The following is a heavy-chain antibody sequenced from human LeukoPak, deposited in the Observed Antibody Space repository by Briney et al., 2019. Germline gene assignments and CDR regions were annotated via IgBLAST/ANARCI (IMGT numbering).Heavy chain of an antibody. CDR3: ARLRGYSYGYPRDY. D-gene: IGHD5-18*01. V-gene: IGHV4-59*01. Sequence: SETLSLTCTLSGGSISSYYWRWLRQPPGKGLEWIGYIYYSGSTNYNPSLKSRVTISVDTSKNQFSLKLSSVTAADTAVYYCARLRGYSYGYPRDYWGQGTLVTVSS. J-gene: IGHJ4*02. CDR2: IYYSGST. CDR1: GGSISSYY.